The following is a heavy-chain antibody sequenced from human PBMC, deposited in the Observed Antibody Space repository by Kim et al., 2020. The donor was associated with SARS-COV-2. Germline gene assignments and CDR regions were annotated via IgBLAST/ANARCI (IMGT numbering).Heavy chain of an antibody. J-gene: IGHJ4*02. CDR2: IVVGSGNT. V-gene: IGHV1-58*01. CDR1: GFTFTSSA. D-gene: IGHD4-17*01. CDR3: AAVPSTVVTPGGYYFDY. Sequence: SVKVSCKASGFTFTSSAVQWVRQARGQRLEWIGWIVVGSGNTNYAQKFQERVTITRDMSTSTAYMELSSLRSEDTAVYYCAAVPSTVVTPGGYYFDYWGQGTLVTVSS.